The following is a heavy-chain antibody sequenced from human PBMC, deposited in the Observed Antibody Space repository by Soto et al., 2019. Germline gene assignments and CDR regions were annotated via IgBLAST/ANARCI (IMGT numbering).Heavy chain of an antibody. D-gene: IGHD3-3*01. CDR3: ARGRFLEWLPRDAFDI. CDR2: IYYSGST. Sequence: QPLSLRCTVAGGSSGGGDDYWSWIRQTPGKGLEWIGYIYYSGSTYYNPSLKSRVTISVDTSKNQFSLKLSSVTAADTAVYYCARGRFLEWLPRDAFDIWGQGTMVTVPS. CDR1: GGSSGGGDDY. J-gene: IGHJ3*02. V-gene: IGHV4-30-4*01.